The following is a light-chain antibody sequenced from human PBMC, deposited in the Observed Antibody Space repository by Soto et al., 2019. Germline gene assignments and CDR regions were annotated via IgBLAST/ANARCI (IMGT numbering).Light chain of an antibody. V-gene: IGLV2-14*01. CDR1: NSDVGLYDF. Sequence: QSALTQPASVSGTPGQSITISCTGSNSDVGLYDFVSWYQHHPGRAPKLIVSEVSHRPSGISNRFSGSKSGNTASLTISGLQSEDEADYYCSSYRGSSTLTFGGGTKVTVL. CDR3: SSYRGSSTLT. CDR2: EVS. J-gene: IGLJ2*01.